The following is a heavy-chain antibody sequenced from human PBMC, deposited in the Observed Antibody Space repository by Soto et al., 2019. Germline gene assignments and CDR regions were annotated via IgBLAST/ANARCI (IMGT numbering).Heavy chain of an antibody. V-gene: IGHV3-48*01. CDR1: GFTFSTYA. CDR2: ISSSSGAI. CDR3: AKAQNFGSS. Sequence: GGSLRLSCAASGFTFSTYAMNWVRQAPGKGLEWVSYISSSSGAIHYADSVQGRFTTSRDNGKNSLYLQMNSLRVEDTAVYYCAKAQNFGSSWGQGTLVTVSS. D-gene: IGHD3-10*01. J-gene: IGHJ5*02.